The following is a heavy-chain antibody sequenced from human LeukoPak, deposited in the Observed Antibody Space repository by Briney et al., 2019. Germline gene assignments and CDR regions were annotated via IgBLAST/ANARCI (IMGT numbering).Heavy chain of an antibody. CDR3: ARDFNYYDSSGYFDI. V-gene: IGHV4-31*03. CDR2: IYYSGST. J-gene: IGHJ3*02. CDR1: GGSISSGGYY. Sequence: SQTLSLTCTVSGGSISSGGYYWSWIRQHPGKGLEWIGYIYYSGSTYYNPSLKCRVTISVDTSKNQFSLKLSSVTAADTAVYYCARDFNYYDSSGYFDIWGQGTMVTVSS. D-gene: IGHD3-22*01.